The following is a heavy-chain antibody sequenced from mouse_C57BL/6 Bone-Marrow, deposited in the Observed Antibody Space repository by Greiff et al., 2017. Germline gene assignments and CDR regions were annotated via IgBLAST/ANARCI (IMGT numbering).Heavy chain of an antibody. CDR1: GYSFISYW. CDR2: IDPSESYT. J-gene: IGHJ1*03. V-gene: IGHV1-69*01. CDR3: ARRRYWYFDF. Sequence: QVQLQQPGAELVMPGASVKLSCKASGYSFISYWMHWVKQRPGQGLEWIGEIDPSESYTNYNQTFKDKSTVTVDKSSSTAYMQLSSLTSEDSAVYYRARRRYWYFDFWGTGTTVTVSS.